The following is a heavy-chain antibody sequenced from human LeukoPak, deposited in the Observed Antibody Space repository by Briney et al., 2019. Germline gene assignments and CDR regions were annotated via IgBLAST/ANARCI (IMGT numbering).Heavy chain of an antibody. Sequence: GGSLRLSCATSGFTVSSNYMTWVRQAPGKGLEWVSVIYSGGGTRYADSVKGRFTISRDNSKNTLYLQMNSLRAEDTAVYYCAKGVDTADGWVYWGQGTLVTVSS. CDR3: AKGVDTADGWVY. V-gene: IGHV3-66*01. D-gene: IGHD5-18*01. CDR1: GFTVSSNY. J-gene: IGHJ4*02. CDR2: IYSGGGT.